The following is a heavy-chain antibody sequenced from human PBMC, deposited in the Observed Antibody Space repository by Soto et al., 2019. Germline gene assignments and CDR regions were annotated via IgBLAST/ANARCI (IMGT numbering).Heavy chain of an antibody. CDR1: GDTVSSNSVA. CDR2: TYYRSRWYS. CDR3: ARSEEDSAYYYYGMDV. V-gene: IGHV6-1*01. D-gene: IGHD2-15*01. J-gene: IGHJ6*02. Sequence: QVQLQQSGPGLVKPSQTLSLTCVGSGDTVSSNSVAWNWVRQSPSRGLEWWGRTYYRSRWYSDYAVSVRSRIGINADTSKNQVSLQLNSVTPEDTAVYYCARSEEDSAYYYYGMDVWGQGTTVTVSS.